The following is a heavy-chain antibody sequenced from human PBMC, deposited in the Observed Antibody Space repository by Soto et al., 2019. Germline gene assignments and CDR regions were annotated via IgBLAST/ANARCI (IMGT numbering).Heavy chain of an antibody. CDR2: IIPIFGTA. CDR3: AGDGYDILTGDY. V-gene: IGHV1-69*13. D-gene: IGHD3-9*01. J-gene: IGHJ4*02. Sequence: SVKVSCKASGGTFSSYAISWVRQAPGQGLEWMGGIIPIFGTANYAQKFQGRVTITAGECTSTAYMEQSSLRSEDTAVYYCAGDGYDILTGDYWGQEPLVTVSS. CDR1: GGTFSSYA.